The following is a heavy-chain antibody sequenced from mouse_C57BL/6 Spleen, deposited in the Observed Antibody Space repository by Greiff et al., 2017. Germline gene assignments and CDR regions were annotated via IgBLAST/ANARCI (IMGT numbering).Heavy chain of an antibody. D-gene: IGHD2-4*01. V-gene: IGHV5-4*01. Sequence: EVQLVESGGGLVKPGGSLKLSCAASGFTFSSYAMSWVRQTPEKRLEWVATISDGGSYTYYPDNVKGRFTISRDNAKNNLYLQMSHLKSEDTAMYYCARDRGYDYPNWYFDVWGTGTTVTVSS. CDR1: GFTFSSYA. J-gene: IGHJ1*03. CDR2: ISDGGSYT. CDR3: ARDRGYDYPNWYFDV.